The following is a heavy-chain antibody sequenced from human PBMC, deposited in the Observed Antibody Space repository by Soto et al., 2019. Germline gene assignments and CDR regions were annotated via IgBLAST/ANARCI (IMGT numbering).Heavy chain of an antibody. CDR1: GFTFTNNA. J-gene: IGHJ6*04. D-gene: IGHD3-10*01. V-gene: IGHV3-23*01. CDR3: AKGPSRSYSISTPDGGLDA. Sequence: EVQLLESGGGLVQPGGSLRLSCAASGFTFTNNAMSWVRQAPGKGLEWVAAVSGSGGTTYYADSVRGRFTISRDNSKNSLSVQKNSMRGGDTAIYAWAKGPSRSYSISTPDGGLDAGGRGTTAT. CDR2: VSGSGGTT.